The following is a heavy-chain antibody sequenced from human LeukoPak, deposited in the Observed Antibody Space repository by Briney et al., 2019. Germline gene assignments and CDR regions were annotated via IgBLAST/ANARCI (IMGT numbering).Heavy chain of an antibody. V-gene: IGHV3-30-3*01. CDR2: ISYEGSNK. J-gene: IGHJ2*01. CDR3: ARGTAGDSSGYLPWYFDL. D-gene: IGHD3-22*01. Sequence: PGGSLRLSCAASGFTFSSYAMHCVRQAPGKGVEWVAVISYEGSNKYYADSVKGRFTISRDNSKNKLYLQMNSLRAEATAVYYCARGTAGDSSGYLPWYFDLWGRGTLVTVSS. CDR1: GFTFSSYA.